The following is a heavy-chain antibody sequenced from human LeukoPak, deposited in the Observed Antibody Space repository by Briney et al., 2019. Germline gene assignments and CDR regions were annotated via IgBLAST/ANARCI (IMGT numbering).Heavy chain of an antibody. D-gene: IGHD3-10*01. Sequence: ASVKVSCKASGYTFTSYYMHWVRQAPGQGLEWMGIINPSGGSTSYAQKFQGRVTMTRDTSTSTVYMELSSLRSEDTAVYYCARDRQIMLWFGELSHNYYYGMDVWGKGTTVTVSS. V-gene: IGHV1-46*01. CDR2: INPSGGST. CDR3: ARDRQIMLWFGELSHNYYYGMDV. J-gene: IGHJ6*04. CDR1: GYTFTSYY.